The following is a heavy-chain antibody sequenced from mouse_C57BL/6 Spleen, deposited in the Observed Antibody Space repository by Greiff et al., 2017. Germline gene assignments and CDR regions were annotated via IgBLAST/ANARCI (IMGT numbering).Heavy chain of an antibody. CDR2: INPGSGGT. D-gene: IGHD2-1*01. J-gene: IGHJ2*01. V-gene: IGHV1-54*01. CDR3: ARDYGNLGY. CDR1: GYAFTNYL. Sequence: QVQLQQSGAELVRPGTSVKVSCKASGYAFTNYLIEWVKQRPGQGLEWIGVINPGSGGTNYNEKFKGKATLTADKSSSTAYMQLSSLTSEDSAVYFCARDYGNLGYWGQGTTLTVSS.